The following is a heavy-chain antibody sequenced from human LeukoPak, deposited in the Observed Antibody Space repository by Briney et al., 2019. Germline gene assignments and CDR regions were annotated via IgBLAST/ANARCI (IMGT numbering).Heavy chain of an antibody. V-gene: IGHV4-59*01. CDR1: GGSISSYY. CDR3: ARGMGYCSSTSCYVYYGMDV. D-gene: IGHD2-2*01. CDR2: IYYSGST. Sequence: SETLSLTCTVSGGSISSYYWSWIRQPPGKGLEWIGYIYYSGSTNYSPSLKSRVTISVDTSKNQFSLKLSSVTAADTAVYYCARGMGYCSSTSCYVYYGMDVWGQGTTVTVSS. J-gene: IGHJ6*02.